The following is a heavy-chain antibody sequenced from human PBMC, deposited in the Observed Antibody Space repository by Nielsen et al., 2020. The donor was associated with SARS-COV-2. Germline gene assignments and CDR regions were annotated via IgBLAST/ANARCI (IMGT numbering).Heavy chain of an antibody. CDR3: ARDYGDYGFDY. Sequence: SETLSLTCPVSGGSISSYYWSWIRQPPGKGLEWIGYIYYSGSTNYNPSLKSRVTISVDTSKNQFSLKLSSVTAADTAVYYCARDYGDYGFDYWGQGTLVTVSS. J-gene: IGHJ4*02. CDR1: GGSISSYY. CDR2: IYYSGST. V-gene: IGHV4-59*01. D-gene: IGHD4-17*01.